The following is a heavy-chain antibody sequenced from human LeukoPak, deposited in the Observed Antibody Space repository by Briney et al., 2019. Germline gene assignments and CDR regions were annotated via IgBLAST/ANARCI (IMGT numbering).Heavy chain of an antibody. J-gene: IGHJ4*02. V-gene: IGHV3-49*04. D-gene: IGHD3-3*01. Sequence: GGSQRLSCAAPGFTFSSYIMSWVRQAPGKGLEWVGFIGGKASGGTSEYAASVKGRFSISRDDSKSIAYLQMNSLKTEDTAASYCTADQFFWGQGTLVTVSS. CDR2: IGGKASGGTS. CDR3: TADQFF. CDR1: GFTFSSYI.